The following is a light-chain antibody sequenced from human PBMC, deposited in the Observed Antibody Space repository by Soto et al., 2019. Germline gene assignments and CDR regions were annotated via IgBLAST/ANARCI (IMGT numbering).Light chain of an antibody. V-gene: IGKV3-15*01. CDR1: QSVSSN. Sequence: EIVMTQSPVTLSVSPGERVTHSCRASQSVSSNLAWYQQKPGQAPSLLIYGAFTRATGIPARFSGTGSGTEFTLTISSLQSEDFALYYCQQYNDWPLTFGQGTKVDIK. CDR2: GAF. CDR3: QQYNDWPLT. J-gene: IGKJ1*01.